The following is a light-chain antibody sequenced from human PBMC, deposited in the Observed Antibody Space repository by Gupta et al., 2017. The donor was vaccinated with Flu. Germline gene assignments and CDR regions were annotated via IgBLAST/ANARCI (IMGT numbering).Light chain of an antibody. CDR2: DVT. CDR3: CSYAGSGTLV. Sequence: QSALTPPRSVSGSPGQSVTFSCTGTSGDVGGYNYVSWYQQYPGNAPKLIIYDVTQRPSGVPDRFSGSKSGDTASLTISGLEAEDEADYYCCSYAGSGTLVFGGGTKLTV. V-gene: IGLV2-11*01. CDR1: SGDVGGYNY. J-gene: IGLJ2*01.